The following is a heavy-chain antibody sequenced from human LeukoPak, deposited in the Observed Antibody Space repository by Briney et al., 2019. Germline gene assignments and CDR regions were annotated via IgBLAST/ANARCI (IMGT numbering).Heavy chain of an antibody. CDR3: ARGDGAYYYDSSGYYPSLYFDY. D-gene: IGHD3-22*01. J-gene: IGHJ4*02. Sequence: PSETLSLTCSVSSGSISSYYWSWIRQPPGKGLEWIGYIYYSGSTNSNPSLKSRVTISVDTSKNQFPLKLSSVTAADTAVYYCARGDGAYYYDSSGYYPSLYFDYWGQGTLVTVSS. V-gene: IGHV4-59*01. CDR1: SGSISSYY. CDR2: IYYSGST.